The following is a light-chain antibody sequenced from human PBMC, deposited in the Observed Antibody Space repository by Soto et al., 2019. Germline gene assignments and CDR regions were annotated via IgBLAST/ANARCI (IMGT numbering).Light chain of an antibody. CDR1: SSDVGGYNY. CDR3: SSYTSASTLLYL. CDR2: GVT. V-gene: IGLV2-14*01. Sequence: QSALTQPASVSGSPGQSITISCTGTSSDVGGYNYVSWYQQHPGIAPKLLIYGVTNRPSGVSTRFSGSKSGNTASLTISGLQDEDEADYHCSSYTSASTLLYLFGSGTKLIVL. J-gene: IGLJ1*01.